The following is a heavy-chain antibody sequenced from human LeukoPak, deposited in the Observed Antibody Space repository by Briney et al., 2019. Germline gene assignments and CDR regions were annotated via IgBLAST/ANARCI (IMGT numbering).Heavy chain of an antibody. CDR1: GGTFSSYA. CDR3: ARRGDYINWFDP. CDR2: IIPILGIA. Sequence: SVKVSCKASGGTFSSYAVSWVRQAPGQGLEWMGRIIPILGIANYAQKFQGRVTITADKSTSTAYMELSSLRSEDTAVYYCARRGDYINWFDPWGQGTLVTVSS. V-gene: IGHV1-69*04. D-gene: IGHD4-17*01. J-gene: IGHJ5*02.